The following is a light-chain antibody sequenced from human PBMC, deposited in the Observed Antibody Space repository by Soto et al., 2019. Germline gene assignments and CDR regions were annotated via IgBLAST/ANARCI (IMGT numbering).Light chain of an antibody. V-gene: IGKV1-12*01. CDR1: QGISSR. CDR3: QQHNSYLIT. J-gene: IGKJ5*01. Sequence: DIQMTQSPSSVAASVGDRVTITCRASQGISSRLALYQQKPGKAPKLLIYAASTLQTGVPSRFSGSGSGTEFTLTISSLQPEDFATYYCQQHNSYLITFGQGTRLEIK. CDR2: AAS.